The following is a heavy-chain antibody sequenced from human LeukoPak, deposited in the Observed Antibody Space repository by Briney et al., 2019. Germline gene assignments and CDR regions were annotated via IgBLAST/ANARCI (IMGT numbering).Heavy chain of an antibody. J-gene: IGHJ4*02. CDR2: IKQDGSEK. CDR3: ASPTEYPLGYYFDY. D-gene: IGHD2-2*01. Sequence: PGGSLRLSCAASGFTFSRYWMSWVRQAPGKGLEWVANIKQDGSEKYYVDSVNGRFTISRDNAKNSMYLQMNSLRAEDTAVYYCASPTEYPLGYYFDYWGQGTLVTVSS. V-gene: IGHV3-7*03. CDR1: GFTFSRYW.